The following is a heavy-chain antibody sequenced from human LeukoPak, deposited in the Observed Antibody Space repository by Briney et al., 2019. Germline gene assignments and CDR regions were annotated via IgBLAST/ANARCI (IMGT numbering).Heavy chain of an antibody. V-gene: IGHV1-2*02. D-gene: IGHD2-2*01. J-gene: IGHJ4*02. CDR3: ARDLSDVVVPAASRVTTSFDY. CDR2: INPNSGGT. CDR1: GYTFTGYY. Sequence: ASVKVSCKASGYTFTGYYMHWVRQAPGQGLEWMGWINPNSGGTNYAQKFQGRVTMTRDTSISTAYIELSRLRSDDTAVYYCARDLSDVVVPAASRVTTSFDYWGQGTLVTVSS.